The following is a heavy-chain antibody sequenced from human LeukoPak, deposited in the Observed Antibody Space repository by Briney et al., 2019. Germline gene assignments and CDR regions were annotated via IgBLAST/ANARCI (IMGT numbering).Heavy chain of an antibody. CDR1: GFTFSSYA. J-gene: IGHJ5*02. Sequence: GRSLRLSCAASGFTFSSYAMHWVRQAPGKGLEWVAVISYDGSNKYYADSVKGRFTISRDNSKNTLYLQMNSLRAEDTAVYYCARLRWASGRDWFDPWGQGTLVTVSS. CDR2: ISYDGSNK. D-gene: IGHD6-19*01. V-gene: IGHV3-30-3*01. CDR3: ARLRWASGRDWFDP.